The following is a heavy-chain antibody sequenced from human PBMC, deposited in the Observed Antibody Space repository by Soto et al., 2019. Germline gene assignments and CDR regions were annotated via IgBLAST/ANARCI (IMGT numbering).Heavy chain of an antibody. CDR3: ARQRTSVVTQAYFDD. D-gene: IGHD2-21*02. Sequence: SETLSLTCGVSGGSINNGDYYWSWIRQSPGKGLEWIGYIYYSGSTYFNPSLKSRLSMSLDTSKNQFSLKLRSVSAADTAVYYCARQRTSVVTQAYFDDWGQGSLVTVSS. CDR2: IYYSGST. V-gene: IGHV4-30-4*01. CDR1: GGSINNGDYY. J-gene: IGHJ4*02.